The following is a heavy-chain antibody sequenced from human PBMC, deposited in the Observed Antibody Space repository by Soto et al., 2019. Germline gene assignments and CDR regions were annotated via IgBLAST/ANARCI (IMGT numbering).Heavy chain of an antibody. Sequence: GASVKVSCKTSGGTFSTYAIYWVRRAPGQGLEWMGAIIPLFGTADYAQKFQGRVTITADESTSTASMELSSLRSEDTAVYYCARPKGSYSSGYYYFDYWGQGTLVTVSS. CDR2: IIPLFGTA. CDR3: ARPKGSYSSGYYYFDY. J-gene: IGHJ4*02. V-gene: IGHV1-69*13. D-gene: IGHD6-19*01. CDR1: GGTFSTYA.